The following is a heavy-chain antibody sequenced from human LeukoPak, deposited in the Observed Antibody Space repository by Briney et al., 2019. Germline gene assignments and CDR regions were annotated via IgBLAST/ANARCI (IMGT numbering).Heavy chain of an antibody. V-gene: IGHV1-2*02. CDR1: GYTFTDYY. CDR2: INPNSGGT. CDR3: ARDLRGYSGYYFDH. D-gene: IGHD5-12*01. Sequence: ASVKVSCKASGYTFTDYYMHWVRQAPGQGLEWMGWINPNSGGTNYAQSFQGRVTMTRDTSISTAYMELSRLRSDDTAVYYCARDLRGYSGYYFDHWGQGTLVTVSS. J-gene: IGHJ4*02.